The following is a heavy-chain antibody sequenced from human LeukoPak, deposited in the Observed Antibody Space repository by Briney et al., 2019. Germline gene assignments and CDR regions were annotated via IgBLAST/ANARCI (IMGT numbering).Heavy chain of an antibody. D-gene: IGHD5-24*01. J-gene: IGHJ4*02. V-gene: IGHV3-74*01. CDR3: ARDSGRGAFFDY. Sequence: PGGSLRLSCAAFGFTFSSYWMHWVRQAPGKGLVWVSRINTDGSSTTYADSVKGRFTISRDNAKNTLYLQMNSLRAEDTAVYYCARDSGRGAFFDYCSQGTLVTVSS. CDR2: INTDGSST. CDR1: GFTFSSYW.